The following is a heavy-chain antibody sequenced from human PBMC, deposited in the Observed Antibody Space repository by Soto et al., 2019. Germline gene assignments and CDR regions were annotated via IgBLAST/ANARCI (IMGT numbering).Heavy chain of an antibody. CDR3: AKDYYSENTGSYFDY. CDR1: RIEFDGYA. V-gene: IGHV3-9*01. CDR2: ISWNSGII. Sequence: GGSLSLSYAVSRIEFDGYAMHWVRQAPGKGLEWVSGISWNSGIIGYADSVKGRFTISRDNAENSLFLQMNSLRAEDTALYYCAKDYYSENTGSYFDYWGQGTLVTVSS. D-gene: IGHD3-22*01. J-gene: IGHJ4*02.